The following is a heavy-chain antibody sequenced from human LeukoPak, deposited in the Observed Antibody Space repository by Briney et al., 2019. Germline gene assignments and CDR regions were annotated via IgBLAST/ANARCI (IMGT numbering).Heavy chain of an antibody. CDR1: GFTFSSYS. D-gene: IGHD6-13*01. V-gene: IGHV3-21*01. CDR3: ARVFGQQLAFDP. CDR2: ISSSSSYI. Sequence: GGSLRLSCAASGFTFSSYSMNWVRQAPGKGLEWVSSISSSSSYIYYADSVKGRLTISRDNAKNSLYLQMNSLRAEDTAVYYCARVFGQQLAFDPWGQGTLVTVSS. J-gene: IGHJ5*02.